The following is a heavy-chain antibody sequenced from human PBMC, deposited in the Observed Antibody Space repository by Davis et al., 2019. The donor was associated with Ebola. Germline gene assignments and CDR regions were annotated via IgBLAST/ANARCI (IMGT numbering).Heavy chain of an antibody. Sequence: GESLKISCAASGFTFSSYGMHWARQAPGKGLEWVTVIWYDGSNKYYADSVKGRFTISRDNSKNTLYLQMNSLRAEDTAVYYCARDRGYDLAFDYWGQGTLVTVSS. D-gene: IGHD5-12*01. CDR2: IWYDGSNK. CDR3: ARDRGYDLAFDY. J-gene: IGHJ4*02. CDR1: GFTFSSYG. V-gene: IGHV3-33*08.